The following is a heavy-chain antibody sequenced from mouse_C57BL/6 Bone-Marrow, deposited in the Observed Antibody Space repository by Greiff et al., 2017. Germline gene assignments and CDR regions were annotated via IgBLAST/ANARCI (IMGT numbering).Heavy chain of an antibody. CDR1: GYTFTSYW. D-gene: IGHD2-3*01. CDR3: AIGDDGYNVGARDY. CDR2: IDPSDSYP. V-gene: IGHV1-69*01. Sequence: QVQLQQPGAELVMPGASVKLSCKASGYTFTSYWMHWVKQRPGQGLAWIGAIDPSDSYPNYNQKFKGKSTFTVDKSSSTAYMQLSSLTSEYSAVYYCAIGDDGYNVGARDYWGQGTSVTVSS. J-gene: IGHJ4*01.